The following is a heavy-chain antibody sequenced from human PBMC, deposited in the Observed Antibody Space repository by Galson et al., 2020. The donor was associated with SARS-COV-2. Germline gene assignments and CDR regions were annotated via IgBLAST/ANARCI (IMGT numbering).Heavy chain of an antibody. V-gene: IGHV4-61*02. Sequence: SQTLSLTCTVSGGSISSGSYYWSWIRQPAGKGLEWIGRIYTSGSTNYNPSLKSRVTISVDTSKNQFSLKLSSVTAADTAVYYCARDPIALQWLAHDAFDIWGQGTMVTVSS. CDR2: IYTSGST. J-gene: IGHJ3*02. CDR1: GGSISSGSYY. CDR3: ARDPIALQWLAHDAFDI. D-gene: IGHD6-19*01.